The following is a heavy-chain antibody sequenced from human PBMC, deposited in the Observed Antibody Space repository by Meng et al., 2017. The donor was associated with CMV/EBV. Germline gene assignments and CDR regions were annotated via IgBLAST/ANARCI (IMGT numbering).Heavy chain of an antibody. D-gene: IGHD1-26*01. V-gene: IGHV3-33*06. CDR2: IWYDGSNK. J-gene: IGHJ4*02. CDR1: GFSFCSYG. CDR3: AKDLAVGATHYFDY. Sequence: ASGFSFCSYGMHWVRQAPGKGLEWVAVIWYDGSNKYYADSVKGRFTISRDNSKNTLYLQMNSLRAEDTAIYYCAKDLAVGATHYFDYWGQGTLVTVSS.